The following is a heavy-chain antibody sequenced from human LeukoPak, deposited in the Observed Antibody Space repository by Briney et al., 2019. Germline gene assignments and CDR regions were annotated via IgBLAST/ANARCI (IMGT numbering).Heavy chain of an antibody. D-gene: IGHD4-23*01. Sequence: GGSLRLSCVASGFTFSSYWMPWVRHAPGKGLVWVSRIKSDGSSTSYAGFVKGRFTISRDNAKNTLYLQMNSLRGEDTAVYYCAGDSDYGGYSRFDYWGQGTLVTVSS. J-gene: IGHJ4*02. CDR3: AGDSDYGGYSRFDY. CDR1: GFTFSSYW. V-gene: IGHV3-74*01. CDR2: IKSDGSST.